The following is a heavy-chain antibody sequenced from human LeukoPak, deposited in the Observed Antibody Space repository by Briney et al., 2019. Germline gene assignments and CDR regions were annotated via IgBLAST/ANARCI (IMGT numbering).Heavy chain of an antibody. D-gene: IGHD4-23*01. CDR2: VIPMFDVR. J-gene: IGHJ3*01. V-gene: IGHV1-69*10. CDR1: GGTFSSYA. Sequence: SVKVSCKASGGTFSSYALSWMRQAPGQGLEWMGRVIPMFDVRDYAEKFQGRITLTADTSTGTAYMELSSLTSDDTAVYYCARDPALEGTEDYRDFGGVESVEAFDVWGQGTMVTVFS. CDR3: ARDPALEGTEDYRDFGGVESVEAFDV.